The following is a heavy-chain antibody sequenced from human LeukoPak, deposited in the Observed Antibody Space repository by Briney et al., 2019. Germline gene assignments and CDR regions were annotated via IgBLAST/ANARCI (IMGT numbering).Heavy chain of an antibody. D-gene: IGHD6-13*01. CDR1: GFTFSNYA. CDR2: ISASGGSR. V-gene: IGHV3-23*01. Sequence: GGSLRLSCAASGFTFSNYAMNWVRQAPGKGLEWVSAISASGGSRFYTDSVKGRFTISRDNSKNTLFLLMNSLRVEDMAVYYCAKEMESSTWYIDYWGQGTLVSVSS. J-gene: IGHJ4*02. CDR3: AKEMESSTWYIDY.